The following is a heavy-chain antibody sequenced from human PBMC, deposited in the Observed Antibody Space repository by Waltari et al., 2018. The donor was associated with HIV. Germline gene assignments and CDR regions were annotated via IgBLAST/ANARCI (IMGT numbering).Heavy chain of an antibody. J-gene: IGHJ2*01. Sequence: QVQLVQSGAEVKKPGASVKVSCTDSGYTFTASYMHWVRQAPGQGLEWMVWINPNSGGTNYAQKFQGRVTMTRDTSISTAYMELSRLRSDDTAVYYCARVRPNWYFDLWGRGTLVTVSS. CDR2: INPNSGGT. D-gene: IGHD6-25*01. V-gene: IGHV1-2*02. CDR1: GYTFTASY. CDR3: ARVRPNWYFDL.